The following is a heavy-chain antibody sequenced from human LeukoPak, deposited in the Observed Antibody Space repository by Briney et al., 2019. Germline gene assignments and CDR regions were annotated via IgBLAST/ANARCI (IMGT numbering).Heavy chain of an antibody. Sequence: SETLSLTCTVSGGSISSYYWSWIRQPPGKGLEWIGYIYYSGSTYYNPSLKSRVTISVDTSKNQFSLKLSSVTAADTAVYYCARGVDDSTNWFDPWGQGTLVTVSS. D-gene: IGHD3-22*01. CDR3: ARGVDDSTNWFDP. J-gene: IGHJ5*02. CDR1: GGSISSYY. V-gene: IGHV4-59*08. CDR2: IYYSGST.